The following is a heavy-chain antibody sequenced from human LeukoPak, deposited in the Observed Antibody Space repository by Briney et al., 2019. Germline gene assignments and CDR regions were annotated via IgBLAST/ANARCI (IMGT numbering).Heavy chain of an antibody. D-gene: IGHD5-18*01. CDR2: IHTSGNT. J-gene: IGHJ4*02. CDR1: GGSISSGSYC. CDR3: ARGRIRGYSYGFHY. Sequence: KSSQTLSLTCTVSGGSISSGSYCWSWIRQPAGKGLEWIGHIHTSGNTNYNPSLKSRVTISVDTSKNQFSLKLSSVTAADTAVYYCARGRIRGYSYGFHYWGQGTLVTVSS. V-gene: IGHV4-61*09.